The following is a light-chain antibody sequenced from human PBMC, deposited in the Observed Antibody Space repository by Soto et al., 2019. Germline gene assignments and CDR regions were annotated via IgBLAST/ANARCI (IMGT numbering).Light chain of an antibody. V-gene: IGLV2-14*03. J-gene: IGLJ2*01. CDR2: DVS. CDR1: SSDVGGSNY. CDR3: SSFTSSNTPRVL. Sequence: QSALTQPASVSGSPGQSITISCTGTSSDVGGSNYVSWYQQHPGTAPKLMIYDVSNRPSGVSNRFSGSQSGNTASLNISGLLAEDEADYYCSSFTSSNTPRVLFGGGTKLTVL.